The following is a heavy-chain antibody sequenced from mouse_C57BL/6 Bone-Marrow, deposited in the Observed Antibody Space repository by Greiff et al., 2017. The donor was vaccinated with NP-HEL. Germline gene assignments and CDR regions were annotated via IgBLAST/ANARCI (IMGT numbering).Heavy chain of an antibody. CDR2: IDPNSGGT. J-gene: IGHJ4*01. V-gene: IGHV1-72*01. Sequence: QVQLQQPGAELVKPGASVKLSCKASGYTFTSYWMHWVKQRPGRGLEWIGRIDPNSGGTKYNEKFKSKATLTVDKPSSTAYMQLSSLTSEDSAVYYCARNKGIYYDYEGHYAMDYWGQGTSVTVSS. CDR1: GYTFTSYW. D-gene: IGHD2-4*01. CDR3: ARNKGIYYDYEGHYAMDY.